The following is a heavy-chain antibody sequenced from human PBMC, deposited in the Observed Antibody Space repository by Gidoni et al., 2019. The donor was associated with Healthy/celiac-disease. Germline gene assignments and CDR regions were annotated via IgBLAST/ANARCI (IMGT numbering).Heavy chain of an antibody. J-gene: IGHJ1*01. V-gene: IGHV3-49*05. CDR1: GFTFGDYA. D-gene: IGHD4-17*01. Sequence: EVQLVASGGGLVNPGRSLRLSFPASGFTFGDYAMSWFRQAPGKGLEWVGFIRSKAYGGTTEYAASVKGRFTISRDDSKSIAYLQMNSLKTEDTAVYYCTRDLDYGDYVSEYFQHWGQGTLVTVSS. CDR3: TRDLDYGDYVSEYFQH. CDR2: IRSKAYGGTT.